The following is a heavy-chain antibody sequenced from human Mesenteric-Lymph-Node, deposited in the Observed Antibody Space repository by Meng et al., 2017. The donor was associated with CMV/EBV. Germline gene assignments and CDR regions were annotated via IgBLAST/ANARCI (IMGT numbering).Heavy chain of an antibody. Sequence: GESLKISCAASGFTFSRYWMSWVRQAPGKGLEWVANIKQDGNEKYYVDSVRGRFTISRDNAKNSLYLEMNSLRAEGTAVYYCARDVESSGYWNWFDPWGQGTLVTVSS. V-gene: IGHV3-7*01. D-gene: IGHD3-22*01. CDR3: ARDVESSGYWNWFDP. CDR1: GFTFSRYW. J-gene: IGHJ5*02. CDR2: IKQDGNEK.